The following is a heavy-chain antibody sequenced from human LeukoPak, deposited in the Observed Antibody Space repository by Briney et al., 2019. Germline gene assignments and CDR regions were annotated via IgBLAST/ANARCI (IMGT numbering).Heavy chain of an antibody. D-gene: IGHD1-1*01. CDR2: INHSGST. CDR3: ARHYRELERLFDY. V-gene: IGHV4-34*01. Sequence: SETLSLTCAVYGGSFSGYYWSWIRQPPGKGLEWIGEINHSGSTNYNPSPKSRVTISVDTSKNQFSLKLSSVTAADTAVYYCARHYRELERLFDYWGQGTLVTVSS. J-gene: IGHJ4*02. CDR1: GGSFSGYY.